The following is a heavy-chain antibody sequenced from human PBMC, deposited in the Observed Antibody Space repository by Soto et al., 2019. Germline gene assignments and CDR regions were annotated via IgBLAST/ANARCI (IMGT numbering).Heavy chain of an antibody. Sequence: QVQLVQSGAEVKKPGSSVKVSCNASGGTFSSYAISWVRQAPGRGLEWMGGIIPIFGTVNYAQKFQGRVTITADKSTSTAYMELSSLRSEDTAIYYCARDEDTRRLSDWGQGTLVTVSS. J-gene: IGHJ4*02. CDR2: IIPIFGTV. D-gene: IGHD1-26*01. V-gene: IGHV1-69*06. CDR3: ARDEDTRRLSD. CDR1: GGTFSSYA.